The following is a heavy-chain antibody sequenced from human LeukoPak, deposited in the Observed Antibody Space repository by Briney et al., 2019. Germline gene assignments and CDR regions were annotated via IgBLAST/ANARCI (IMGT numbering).Heavy chain of an antibody. J-gene: IGHJ6*03. D-gene: IGHD5-24*01. CDR2: IYYSGST. Sequence: PSETLSLTCTVSGGSISSSSYYWGWIRRPPGKGLEWIGSIYYSGSTYYNPSLKSRVTISVDTSKNQFSLKLSSVTAADTAVYYCAREMATTLYYYYYYMDVWGKGTTVTVSS. CDR1: GGSISSSSYY. V-gene: IGHV4-39*07. CDR3: AREMATTLYYYYYYMDV.